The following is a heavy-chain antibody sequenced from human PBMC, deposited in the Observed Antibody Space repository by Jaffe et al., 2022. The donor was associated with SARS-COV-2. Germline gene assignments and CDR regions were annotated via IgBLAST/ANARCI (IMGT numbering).Heavy chain of an antibody. J-gene: IGHJ4*02. D-gene: IGHD3-3*01. Sequence: QVQLQESGPGLVKPSETLSLTCTVSGYSISSAYYWGWIRQPPGKGLEWIATIHHSGITYYNPSLKSRVTISVDTSRNQFSLNLNSVTAADTAVYFCVRDRAYITTDYWGQGTLVTVSS. CDR3: VRDRAYITTDY. V-gene: IGHV4-38-2*02. CDR1: GYSISSAYY. CDR2: IHHSGIT.